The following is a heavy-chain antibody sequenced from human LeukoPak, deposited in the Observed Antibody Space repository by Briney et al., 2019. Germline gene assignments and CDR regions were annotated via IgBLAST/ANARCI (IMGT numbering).Heavy chain of an antibody. CDR3: TTAVWFGPFDP. Sequence: GGSLRLSCAASGFTFSNAWLSWVRQAPGKGLEWVGRIKSKTDGGTTDYAAPVKGRFTISRDDSKNTLYLQMNSLKTEDTAVYYCTTAVWFGPFDPWGQGTLVTVSS. J-gene: IGHJ5*02. D-gene: IGHD3-10*01. CDR2: IKSKTDGGTT. V-gene: IGHV3-15*01. CDR1: GFTFSNAW.